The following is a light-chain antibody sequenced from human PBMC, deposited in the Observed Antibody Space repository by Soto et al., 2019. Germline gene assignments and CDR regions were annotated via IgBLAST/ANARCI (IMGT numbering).Light chain of an antibody. Sequence: QSALTQPASVSGSPGQSVTISCTGTSSDIGYYDYVSWYQQHPGKAPKLIIYDVTNRPSGFSNRFSGSKSGNTASLTISGLQAEDEADYYCSSYAGSRTLVFGGGTQLTVL. CDR1: SSDIGYYDY. J-gene: IGLJ2*01. CDR2: DVT. V-gene: IGLV2-14*01. CDR3: SSYAGSRTLV.